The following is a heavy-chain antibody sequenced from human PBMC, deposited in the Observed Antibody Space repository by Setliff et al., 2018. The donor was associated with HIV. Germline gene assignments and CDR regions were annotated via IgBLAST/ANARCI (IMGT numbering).Heavy chain of an antibody. CDR1: SASISSSGYY. Sequence: PSETLSLTCTVSSASISSSGYYWGWIRQPPGKGLEWIGSIYYSGSTYYNPSLKSRVTISVDTSKNQFSLKLSSVTAADTAVYYCARDFKRYNSPCRFDPWGQGTLVTVSS. CDR3: ARDFKRYNSPCRFDP. D-gene: IGHD6-13*01. J-gene: IGHJ5*02. V-gene: IGHV4-39*02. CDR2: IYYSGST.